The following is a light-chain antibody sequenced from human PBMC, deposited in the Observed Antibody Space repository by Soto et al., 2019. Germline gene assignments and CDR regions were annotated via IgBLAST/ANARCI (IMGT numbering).Light chain of an antibody. CDR2: VNSDGSH. V-gene: IGLV4-69*01. CDR1: SGHSNYA. CDR3: QTWGTGIQV. J-gene: IGLJ2*01. Sequence: QAVVTQSPSASASLGASVKLTCTLSSGHSNYAIAWHQQQPEKGPRYLMKVNSDGSHNKGDGIPDRFSGSSSGAERYLTISGLQSEDEADNYCQTWGTGIQVFGGGTKLTVL.